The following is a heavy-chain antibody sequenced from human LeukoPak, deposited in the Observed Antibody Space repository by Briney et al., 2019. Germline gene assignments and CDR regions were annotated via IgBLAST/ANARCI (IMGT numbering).Heavy chain of an antibody. J-gene: IGHJ3*02. D-gene: IGHD6-19*01. Sequence: PGGSLRLSCTVSGFTFSSCTMNWVRQGPGKGLEWVASISNSGDYISYADSLKGRFTISRDNAKNSLFLQMSSLRAEDTAVYYCAREMYAGWYFAFDIWGQGTMVTVSS. CDR1: GFTFSSCT. V-gene: IGHV3-21*01. CDR3: AREMYAGWYFAFDI. CDR2: ISNSGDYI.